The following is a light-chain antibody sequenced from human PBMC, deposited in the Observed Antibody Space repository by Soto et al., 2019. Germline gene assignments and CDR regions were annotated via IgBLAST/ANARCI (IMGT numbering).Light chain of an antibody. CDR2: GAS. J-gene: IGKJ4*01. V-gene: IGKV3-20*01. CDR3: QQYDESPLT. CDR1: QSVSNNY. Sequence: ESVLTQSPGTLSLSPGERATLSCRASQSVSNNYLAWYQQKPGQAPRLLIYGASNRATGIPDRFSGGGTATDFTLTISRLEPEDFAVYYCQQYDESPLTFGGGTKVDI.